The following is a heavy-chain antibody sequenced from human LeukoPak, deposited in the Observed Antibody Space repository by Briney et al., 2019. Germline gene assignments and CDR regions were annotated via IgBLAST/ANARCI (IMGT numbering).Heavy chain of an antibody. V-gene: IGHV4-39*07. J-gene: IGHJ4*02. CDR1: GGSISSSSYY. Sequence: SETLSLTCTVSGGSISSSSYYWGWIRQPPGKGLEWIGSIYYSGSTYYNPSLKSRATISVDTSKNQFSLKLSSVTAADTAVYYCAREYTLYRSGWFLDYWGQGTVVTVSS. CDR2: IYYSGST. CDR3: AREYTLYRSGWFLDY. D-gene: IGHD6-19*01.